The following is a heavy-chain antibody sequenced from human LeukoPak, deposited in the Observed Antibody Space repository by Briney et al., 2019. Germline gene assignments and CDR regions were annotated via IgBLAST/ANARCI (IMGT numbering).Heavy chain of an antibody. CDR1: GFTFSSYA. CDR2: ISGSGGST. D-gene: IGHD3-22*01. CDR3: AKGAPGDSSGYYFPGYYYGMDV. V-gene: IGHV3-23*01. Sequence: PGGSLRLSCAASGFTFSSYAMSWVRRAPGKGLEWVSAISGSGGSTYYADSVKGRFTISRDNSKNTLYLQMNSLRAEDTAVYYCAKGAPGDSSGYYFPGYYYGMDVWGQGTTVTVSS. J-gene: IGHJ6*02.